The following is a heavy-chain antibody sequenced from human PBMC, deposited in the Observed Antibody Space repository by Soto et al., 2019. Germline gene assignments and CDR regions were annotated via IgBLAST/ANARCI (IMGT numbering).Heavy chain of an antibody. CDR1: GFTFGSYA. D-gene: IGHD6-25*01. J-gene: IGHJ4*02. Sequence: PGGSLRLSCAASGFTFGSYAMSWVRQAPGKGLEWVSAISGSGGSTYYAESVKGRFTISRDNSKNTLYLQMNSLSAEDTAVYSCAKGQPSRLDYWGQGTLVTVSS. V-gene: IGHV3-23*01. CDR3: AKGQPSRLDY. CDR2: ISGSGGST.